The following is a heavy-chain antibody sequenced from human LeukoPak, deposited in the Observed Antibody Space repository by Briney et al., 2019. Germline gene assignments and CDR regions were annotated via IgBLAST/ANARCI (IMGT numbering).Heavy chain of an antibody. CDR2: ISASGDST. D-gene: IGHD4-23*01. CDR1: GFTFSSYA. V-gene: IGHV3-23*01. J-gene: IGHJ6*02. CDR3: ARVGNSNRYGMDV. Sequence: GGSLRLSCAASGFTFSSYAMSWVRQAPGKGLEWVSAISASGDSTYYAGSVKGRFIISRDNSKNTLYLQMNSLRTEDTGAYYCARVGNSNRYGMDVWGQGTTVTVSS.